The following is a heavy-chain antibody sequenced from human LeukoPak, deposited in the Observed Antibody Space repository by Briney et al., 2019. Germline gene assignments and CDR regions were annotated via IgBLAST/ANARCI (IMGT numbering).Heavy chain of an antibody. CDR3: ARSGDGYNYLDY. D-gene: IGHD5-24*01. V-gene: IGHV1-2*02. J-gene: IGHJ4*02. CDR1: GYTFTGYY. Sequence: ASVKVSCKASGYTFTGYYMHWVRQAPGQGLEWMGWINPNSGGTNYAQKFQGRVTMTRDTSISTAYMELSRLRPDDTAVYYCARSGDGYNYLDYWGQGTLVTVSS. CDR2: INPNSGGT.